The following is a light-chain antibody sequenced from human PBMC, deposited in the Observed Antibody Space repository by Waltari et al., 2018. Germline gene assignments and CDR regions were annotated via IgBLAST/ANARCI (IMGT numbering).Light chain of an antibody. CDR1: QSLVQTDGHTY. CDR2: KAS. J-gene: IGKJ1*01. V-gene: IGKV2-30*02. Sequence: DVVMTQSPLSLLVFLGQSASIPCRSSQSLVQTDGHTYLTWFQQRPGQSPRRLIYKASNRDAVVPDRFSGSGSGTAFTLKISRVEAEDVGIYYCMQATHWPLTFGQGTKVEIK. CDR3: MQATHWPLT.